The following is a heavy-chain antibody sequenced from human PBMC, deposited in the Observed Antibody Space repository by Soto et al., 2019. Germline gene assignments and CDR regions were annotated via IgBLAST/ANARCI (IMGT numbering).Heavy chain of an antibody. V-gene: IGHV3-23*01. Sequence: GGSLRLSCAASGFTFSSYAMSWVRQAPGKGLEWVSAISGSGGSRYYADSVKGRFTISRDNSKNTLYLQMNSLRAEDTAVYYCAKVKIRGYSGYDGPNDYWGQGTLVTVSS. D-gene: IGHD5-12*01. CDR3: AKVKIRGYSGYDGPNDY. J-gene: IGHJ4*02. CDR2: ISGSGGSR. CDR1: GFTFSSYA.